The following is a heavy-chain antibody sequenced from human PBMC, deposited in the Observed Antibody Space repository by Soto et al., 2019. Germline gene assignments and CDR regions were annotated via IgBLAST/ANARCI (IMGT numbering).Heavy chain of an antibody. V-gene: IGHV3-48*04. J-gene: IGHJ4*02. CDR3: ARDGGWSGSYYGYY. Sequence: GGSLRLSCAASGFTFSSYSMNWVRQAPGKGLEWVSYISSSSSTIYYADSVKGRFTISRDNAKNSLYLQMNSLRAEDTAVYYCARDGGWSGSYYGYYWGQGTLVTVSS. CDR2: ISSSSSTI. D-gene: IGHD1-26*01. CDR1: GFTFSSYS.